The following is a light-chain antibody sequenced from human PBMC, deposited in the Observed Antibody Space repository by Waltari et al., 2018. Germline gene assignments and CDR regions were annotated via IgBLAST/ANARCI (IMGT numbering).Light chain of an antibody. CDR2: AVS. CDR1: SSDVGSYNY. CDR3: SSYTSTNTGV. Sequence: QSALTQPASVSGSPGQSITISCTGTSSDVGSYNYVSWYQQYPGKAPHLIIYAVSYRPSGISNRFSGSKSGNTATLTISGLQAEDEADYYCSSYTSTNTGVFGTGTKVTVL. J-gene: IGLJ1*01. V-gene: IGLV2-14*01.